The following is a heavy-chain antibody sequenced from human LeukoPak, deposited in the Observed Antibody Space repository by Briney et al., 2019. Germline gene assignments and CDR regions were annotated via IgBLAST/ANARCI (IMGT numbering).Heavy chain of an antibody. J-gene: IGHJ4*02. D-gene: IGHD1-26*01. Sequence: GGSVKVSCKTSGYTFTDYFMHWVRQAPGQGGQGLEWMGWVTPNSGNTKYAQKFQGRVTMTRDTSISTAYMELSRLTSDDTAIYYCARIGVSGSYWDFDQWGQGTLVTVSS. CDR3: ARIGVSGSYWDFDQ. V-gene: IGHV1-2*02. CDR2: VTPNSGNT. CDR1: GYTFTDYF.